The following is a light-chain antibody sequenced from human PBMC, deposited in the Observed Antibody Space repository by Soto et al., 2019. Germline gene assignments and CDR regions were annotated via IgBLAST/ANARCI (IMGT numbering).Light chain of an antibody. CDR2: GAS. Sequence: EIVLTQSPGTLSLSPGERATLSCRASQSVSSNYLAWYQQKPGQAPRLLIYGASSRSTGIPERFSGSGSGTDFTLTISRLEPEDFAVYYCQQDGRSPLTFGGGTKVEIK. V-gene: IGKV3-20*01. J-gene: IGKJ4*01. CDR3: QQDGRSPLT. CDR1: QSVSSNY.